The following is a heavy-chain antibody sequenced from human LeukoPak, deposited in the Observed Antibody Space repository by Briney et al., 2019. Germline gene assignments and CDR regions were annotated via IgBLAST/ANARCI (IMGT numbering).Heavy chain of an antibody. CDR1: GGSISSSSYY. CDR2: IYYSGST. V-gene: IGHV4-39*07. CDR3: AREVGVPAGNWFDP. J-gene: IGHJ5*02. Sequence: SETLSLTCTVSGGSISSSSYYWGWIRQPPGKGLEWIGSIYYSGSTYYNPSLKSRVTISVDTSKNQFSLKLSSVTAADTAVYYCAREVGVPAGNWFDPWGQGTLVTVSS. D-gene: IGHD1-26*01.